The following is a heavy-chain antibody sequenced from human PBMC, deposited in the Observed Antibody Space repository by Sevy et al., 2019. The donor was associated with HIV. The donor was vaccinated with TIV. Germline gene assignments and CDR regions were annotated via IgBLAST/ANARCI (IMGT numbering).Heavy chain of an antibody. CDR1: GGSFSGYY. J-gene: IGHJ6*02. CDR3: ARESRRRVPTAGILPGYSPLRYYYYGMDV. D-gene: IGHD3-9*01. CDR2: INHSGST. V-gene: IGHV4-34*01. Sequence: SETLSLTCAVYGGSFSGYYWSWIRQPPGKGLEWIGEINHSGSTNYNPSLKSRVTISVDTSKNQFSLKLSSVTAADTAVYYCARESRRRVPTAGILPGYSPLRYYYYGMDVWGQGTTVTVSS.